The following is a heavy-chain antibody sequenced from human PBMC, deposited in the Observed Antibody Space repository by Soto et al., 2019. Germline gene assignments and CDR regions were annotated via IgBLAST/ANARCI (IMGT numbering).Heavy chain of an antibody. J-gene: IGHJ4*02. CDR1: GGTFNTYP. CDR3: ARGQRGVVVAPAALPSPVDY. D-gene: IGHD2-2*01. V-gene: IGHV1-69*02. Sequence: QVQLVQSGAEVKKPGSSVKVSCKTSGGTFNTYPISWVRQAPGQGLEWMGTIIPILDIATHAQKFQGRVTITADKSTSTAYLELSSLASEDTAVYYCARGQRGVVVAPAALPSPVDYWGQGTLVTVSS. CDR2: IIPILDIA.